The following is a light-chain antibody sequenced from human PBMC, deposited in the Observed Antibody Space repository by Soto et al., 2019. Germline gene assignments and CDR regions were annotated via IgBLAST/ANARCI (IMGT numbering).Light chain of an antibody. V-gene: IGLV4-69*01. CDR3: QAWDTGIQV. Sequence: QPVLTQSPSASASLGASVKLTCTLSSGHSSNAIAWHQLSPEKGPRYLMKVNSDGTHIKGDGIPDRFSGSSSGAERYLTISSLQSEDETDYYCQAWDTGIQVFGGGTKVTVL. J-gene: IGLJ3*02. CDR1: SGHSSNA. CDR2: VNSDGTH.